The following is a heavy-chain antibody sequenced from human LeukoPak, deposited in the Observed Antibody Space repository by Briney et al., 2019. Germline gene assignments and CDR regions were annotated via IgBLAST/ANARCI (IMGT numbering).Heavy chain of an antibody. V-gene: IGHV4-30-4*08. CDR1: GGSISSGDYY. CDR2: IYYSGST. J-gene: IGHJ6*03. CDR3: ASAYCSSTSCYTDYYYMDV. Sequence: SQTLSLXCTVSGGSISSGDYYWSWIRQPPEKGLEWIGYIYYSGSTYYNPSLKSRVTISVDTSKNQFSLKLSSVTAADTAVYYCASAYCSSTSCYTDYYYMDVWGKGTTVTVSS. D-gene: IGHD2-2*02.